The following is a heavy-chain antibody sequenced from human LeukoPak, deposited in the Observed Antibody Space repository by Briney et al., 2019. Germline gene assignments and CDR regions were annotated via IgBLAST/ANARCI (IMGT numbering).Heavy chain of an antibody. Sequence: KSSETLSLTCTVSGGSISSGGYYWSWIRQHPGKGLEWIGYIYYSGSTYYNPSLKSRVTVAVDTSKNQFSLKLGSVTAADTAVYYCASSACSSTSCYNYFDYWGQGTLVTVSS. V-gene: IGHV4-31*03. CDR1: GGSISSGGYY. J-gene: IGHJ4*02. D-gene: IGHD2-2*02. CDR2: IYYSGST. CDR3: ASSACSSTSCYNYFDY.